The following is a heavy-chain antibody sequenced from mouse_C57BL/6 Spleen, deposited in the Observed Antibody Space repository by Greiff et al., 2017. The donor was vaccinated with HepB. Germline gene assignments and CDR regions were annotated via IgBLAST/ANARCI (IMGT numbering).Heavy chain of an antibody. CDR3: AIYYGSSGAWFAY. D-gene: IGHD1-1*01. Sequence: EVQLQQSGPELVKPGASVKISCKASGYTFTDYYMNWVKQSHGKSLEWIGDINPNNGGTSYTQKFKGKATLTVDKSSSTAYMDLLSLTSEDSAVYYCAIYYGSSGAWFAYLGQGTLVTVSA. V-gene: IGHV1-26*01. J-gene: IGHJ3*01. CDR1: GYTFTDYY. CDR2: INPNNGGT.